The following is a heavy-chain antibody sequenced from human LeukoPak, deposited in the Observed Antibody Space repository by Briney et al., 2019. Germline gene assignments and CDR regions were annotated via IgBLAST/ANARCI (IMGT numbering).Heavy chain of an antibody. CDR3: ARGPTNYCTNGVCYTRDWAHNWCDP. V-gene: IGHV4-34*01. J-gene: IGHJ5*02. Sequence: PSETLSLTCAVYGGSFSGYYWSWIRQPPGKGLEWMGEINHSGSTNYNPSLKSRDTISVDTSKNQFSLKLSSVTAADTAVYYCARGPTNYCTNGVCYTRDWAHNWCDPWGQGTLVTVSS. D-gene: IGHD2-8*01. CDR2: INHSGST. CDR1: GGSFSGYY.